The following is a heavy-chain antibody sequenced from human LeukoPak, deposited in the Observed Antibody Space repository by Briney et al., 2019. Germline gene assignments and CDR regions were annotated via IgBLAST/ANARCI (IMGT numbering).Heavy chain of an antibody. CDR1: GESFSGYY. V-gene: IGHV4-34*01. J-gene: IGHJ4*02. CDR2: IDHSGST. Sequence: SETLSLTCAVYGESFSGYYWSWIRQPPGKGLEWIGEIDHSGSTNYSPSLKSRVTLSVDTCKNQFSLKLNSVTAADTTVYYCARLGSSRYCSSATCSKDYWGRGTLVTVSS. CDR3: ARLGSSRYCSSATCSKDY. D-gene: IGHD2-2*01.